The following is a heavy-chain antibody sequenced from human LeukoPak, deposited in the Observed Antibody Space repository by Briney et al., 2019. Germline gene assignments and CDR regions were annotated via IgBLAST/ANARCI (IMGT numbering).Heavy chain of an antibody. D-gene: IGHD5-18*01. Sequence: SETLSPTCTVSGGSISSGDYYWSWIRQPPGKGLEWIGYIYYSGSTYYNPSLKSRVTISVDTSKNQFSLKLSSVTAADTAVYYCARVDTAMVRYFDYWGQGTLVTVSS. CDR1: GGSISSGDYY. CDR3: ARVDTAMVRYFDY. CDR2: IYYSGST. J-gene: IGHJ4*02. V-gene: IGHV4-30-4*01.